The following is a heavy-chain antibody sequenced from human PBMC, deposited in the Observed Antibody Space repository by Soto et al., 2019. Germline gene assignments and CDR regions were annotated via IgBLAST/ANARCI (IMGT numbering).Heavy chain of an antibody. Sequence: PSETLSLTCTVSGGSISSGDYYWSWIRQPPGKGLEWIGYIYYSGSTYYNPSLKSRVTISVDTSKNQFSLKLSSVTAADTAVYYCARESLFWSGYKDYYYYYGMDVWGQGTTVTVSS. J-gene: IGHJ6*02. CDR1: GGSISSGDYY. V-gene: IGHV4-30-4*01. D-gene: IGHD3-3*01. CDR3: ARESLFWSGYKDYYYYYGMDV. CDR2: IYYSGST.